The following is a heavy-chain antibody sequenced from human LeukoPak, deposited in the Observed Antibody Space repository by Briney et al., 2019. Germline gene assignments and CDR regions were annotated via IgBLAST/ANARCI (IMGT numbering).Heavy chain of an antibody. Sequence: NPSETLSLTCTVSAYSISSGYYWNWIRQPPGKGPEWIGYIYSSGTTNYNPSLKSRVTISIDTSKNEFSLKLTSVTAADTAVYYCAREANYYGSGRYFEGTFDHWGQGSLVIVSS. CDR2: IYSSGTT. D-gene: IGHD3-10*01. V-gene: IGHV4-61*01. CDR1: AYSISSGYY. CDR3: AREANYYGSGRYFEGTFDH. J-gene: IGHJ4*02.